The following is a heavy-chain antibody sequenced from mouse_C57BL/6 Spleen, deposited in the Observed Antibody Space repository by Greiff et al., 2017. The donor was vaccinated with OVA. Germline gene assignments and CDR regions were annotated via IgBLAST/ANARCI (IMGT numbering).Heavy chain of an antibody. J-gene: IGHJ1*03. D-gene: IGHD1-1*01. Sequence: VQRVESDAELVKPGASVKISCKVSGYTFTDHTIHWMKQRPEQGLEWIGYIYPRDGSTKYNEKFKGKATLTADKSSSTAYMQLNSLTSEDSAVYFCARGYYGNTWYFDVWGTGTTVTVSS. CDR2: IYPRDGST. CDR1: GYTFTDHT. CDR3: ARGYYGNTWYFDV. V-gene: IGHV1-78*01.